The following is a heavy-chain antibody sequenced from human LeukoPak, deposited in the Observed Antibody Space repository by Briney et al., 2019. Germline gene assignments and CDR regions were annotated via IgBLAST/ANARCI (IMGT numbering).Heavy chain of an antibody. J-gene: IGHJ4*02. D-gene: IGHD6-13*01. V-gene: IGHV4-39*07. CDR3: AREAAAAGDY. CDR2: IYYSGST. Sequence: PSETLSLTCTVSGGSISSSSYYWGWIRQPPGKGLEGIGSIYYSGSTYYNPSRKRRVTISVDTSKNQFSLKLSSVTAADTAVYYCAREAAAAGDYWGQGTLVTVSS. CDR1: GGSISSSSYY.